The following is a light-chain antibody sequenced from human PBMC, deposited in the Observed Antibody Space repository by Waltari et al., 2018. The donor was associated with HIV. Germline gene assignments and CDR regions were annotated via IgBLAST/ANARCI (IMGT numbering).Light chain of an antibody. J-gene: IGLJ1*01. CDR1: SSNIGAGYD. Sequence: QSVLTQPPSVSGAPGQRVTISCTGSSSNIGAGYDVHWFQQLPGTAPKLLIYADDNRPSGVPDRFSGSKSGTSASLAITGLQAEDEADYYCQSYDSSLSGSFVFGTGT. CDR3: QSYDSSLSGSFV. CDR2: ADD. V-gene: IGLV1-40*01.